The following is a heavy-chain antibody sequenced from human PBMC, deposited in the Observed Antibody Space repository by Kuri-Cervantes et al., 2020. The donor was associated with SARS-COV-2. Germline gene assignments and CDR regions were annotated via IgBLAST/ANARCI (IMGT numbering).Heavy chain of an antibody. Sequence: GESLKISCAASGLTFSSYWMSWVRQAPGKGLEWVANIKQDGSEKYYVDSVKGRFTISRDNAKNSLYLQMNSLRAEDTAVYYCARFGIRITIFGVPKGFDYWGQGPWSPSPQ. CDR2: IKQDGSEK. V-gene: IGHV3-7*05. CDR3: ARFGIRITIFGVPKGFDY. CDR1: GLTFSSYW. J-gene: IGHJ4*02. D-gene: IGHD3-3*01.